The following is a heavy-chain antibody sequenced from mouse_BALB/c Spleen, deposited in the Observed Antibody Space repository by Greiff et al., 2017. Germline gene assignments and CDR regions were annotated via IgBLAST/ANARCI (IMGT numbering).Heavy chain of an antibody. CDR2: ISSGGGST. J-gene: IGHJ4*01. Sequence: EVHLVESGGGLVKPGGSLKLSCAASGFAFSSYDMSWVRQTPEKRLEWVAYISSGGGSTYYPDTVKGRFTISRDNAKNTLYLQMSSLKSEDTAMYYCARHGRDGYFYAMDYWGQGTSVTVSS. CDR1: GFAFSSYD. D-gene: IGHD2-3*01. V-gene: IGHV5-12-1*01. CDR3: ARHGRDGYFYAMDY.